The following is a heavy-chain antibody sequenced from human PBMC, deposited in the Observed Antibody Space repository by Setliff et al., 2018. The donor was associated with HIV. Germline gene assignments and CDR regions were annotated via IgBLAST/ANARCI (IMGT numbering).Heavy chain of an antibody. CDR1: GFTFDDYG. J-gene: IGHJ5*02. V-gene: IGHV3-20*04. CDR2: INWNGGST. Sequence: GGSLRLSCAASGFTFDDYGMSWVRQAPGKGLEWVSGINWNGGSTYYADSVKGRFTISRDNSKNTLYLQMNSLRAEDTAVYYCARVSPWFDPWGQGTLVTVPQ. CDR3: ARVSPWFDP.